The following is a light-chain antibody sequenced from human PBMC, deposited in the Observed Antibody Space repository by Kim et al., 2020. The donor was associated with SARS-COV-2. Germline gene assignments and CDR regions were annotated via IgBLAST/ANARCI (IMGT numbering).Light chain of an antibody. Sequence: AGHAVPWCQHLPGTAPKVLIYGSSNRPSGVPARFSGSKSGTSASLAITGLQAEDEGDYYCQSYDSGRWVFGGGTQLTVL. V-gene: IGLV1-40*01. J-gene: IGLJ3*02. CDR1: AGHA. CDR2: GSS. CDR3: QSYDSGRWV.